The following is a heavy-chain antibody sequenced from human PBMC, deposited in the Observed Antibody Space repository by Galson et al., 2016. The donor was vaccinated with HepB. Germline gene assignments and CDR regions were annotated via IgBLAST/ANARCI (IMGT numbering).Heavy chain of an antibody. CDR3: AKDGGTAIVDY. CDR1: GFTFSSYG. J-gene: IGHJ4*02. V-gene: IGHV3-30*18. Sequence: SLRLSCAASGFTFSSYGMHWVRQAPGKGLESVAIISYDGSNKYYADSVKGRFTISRDNSKNTLYLQMNSLRAEDTAVYYCAKDGGTAIVDYWGQGTLVTVSS. D-gene: IGHD2-21*02. CDR2: ISYDGSNK.